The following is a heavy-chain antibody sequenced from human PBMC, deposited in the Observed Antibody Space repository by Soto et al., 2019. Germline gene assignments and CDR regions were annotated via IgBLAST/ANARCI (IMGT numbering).Heavy chain of an antibody. Sequence: GGSLRLSXAASGFTFSSYGMHWVRQAPGKGLEWVAVISYDGSNKYYADSVKGRFTISRDNSKNTLYLQMNSLRAEDTAVYYCAKDSGGSYFNSYYFDYWGQGTLVTVSS. V-gene: IGHV3-30*18. J-gene: IGHJ4*02. CDR1: GFTFSSYG. D-gene: IGHD1-26*01. CDR2: ISYDGSNK. CDR3: AKDSGGSYFNSYYFDY.